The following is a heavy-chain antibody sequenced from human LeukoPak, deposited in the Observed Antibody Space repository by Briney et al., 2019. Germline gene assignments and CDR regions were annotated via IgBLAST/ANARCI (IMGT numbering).Heavy chain of an antibody. D-gene: IGHD3-10*01. CDR1: GYTFTGYY. CDR3: ARDRSMVRGVVIYYYYMDV. J-gene: IGHJ6*03. V-gene: IGHV1-2*02. Sequence: ASVKVSCKASGYTFTGYYMHWVRQAPGQGLEWMGWINPNSGGTNYAQKFQGRVTMTRDTSIGTAYMELSRLRSDDTAVYYCARDRSMVRGVVIYYYYMDVWGKGTTVTISS. CDR2: INPNSGGT.